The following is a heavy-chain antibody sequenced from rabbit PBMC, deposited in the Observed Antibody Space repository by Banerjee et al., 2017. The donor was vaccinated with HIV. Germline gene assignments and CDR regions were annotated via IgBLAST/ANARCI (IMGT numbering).Heavy chain of an antibody. CDR1: RFSLSSGA. D-gene: IGHD7-1*01. CDR3: ARDRDGDAGYGSLAL. Sequence: QEQLVESGGGLVQPEGSLTLTCIASRFSLSSGAMSWVRQAPGKGLEWIGRINTGSGNTVYASWVNGRFTISRSTSLNTVDLKMTSLTVADTATYFCARDRDGDAGYGSLALWGPGTLVT. J-gene: IGHJ6*01. V-gene: IGHV1S47*01. CDR2: INTGSGNT.